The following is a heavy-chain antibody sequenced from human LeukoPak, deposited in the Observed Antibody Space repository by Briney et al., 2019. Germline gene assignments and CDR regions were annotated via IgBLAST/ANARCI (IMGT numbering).Heavy chain of an antibody. J-gene: IGHJ4*02. CDR2: INPSSGGT. V-gene: IGHV1-2*02. CDR1: GYTFTGYY. D-gene: IGHD3-22*01. Sequence: ASVKVSCKASGYTFTGYYMHWVRQAPGQGLEWMGWINPSSGGTNYAQKFQGRVTMTRDTSTSTVYMELSSLRSGDTAVYYCARDGSSGSGDYWGQGALVAVSS. CDR3: ARDGSSGSGDY.